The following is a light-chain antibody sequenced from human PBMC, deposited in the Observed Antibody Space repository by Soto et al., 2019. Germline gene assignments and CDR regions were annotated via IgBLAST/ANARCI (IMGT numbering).Light chain of an antibody. CDR3: QQRSNPIT. CDR1: QSVSSY. Sequence: LTQSPATLSLSPGERATLSCRASQSVSSYLAWYQQKPGQAPRLLIYDASNRATGIPARFSGSGSGTDFTLTISSLEPEDFAVYYCQQRSNPITFGQGTRLEIK. CDR2: DAS. V-gene: IGKV3-11*01. J-gene: IGKJ5*01.